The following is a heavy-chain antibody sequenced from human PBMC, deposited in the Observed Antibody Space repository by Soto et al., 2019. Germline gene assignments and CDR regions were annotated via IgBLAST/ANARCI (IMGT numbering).Heavy chain of an antibody. J-gene: IGHJ6*02. D-gene: IGHD6-19*01. Sequence: SQTLSLTCAISGDSVPSTSAAWNWIRQSPSRGLEWLGRTSYRSRWYNDYAVSVKSRITINPDTPKNQFSLQLNSVTPEDTAVYYCARGDSSGCNYGMDVWGQGTTVTVSS. CDR1: GDSVPSTSAA. CDR3: ARGDSSGCNYGMDV. CDR2: TSYRSRWYN. V-gene: IGHV6-1*01.